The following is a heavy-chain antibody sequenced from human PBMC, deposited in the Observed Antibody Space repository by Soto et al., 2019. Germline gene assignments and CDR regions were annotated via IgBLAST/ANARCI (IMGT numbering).Heavy chain of an antibody. Sequence: QVQLQESGPGLVKPSETLSLTCTVSGGSISSYYWSWIRQPPGKGLEWIGYIYYSGSTNYNPSLKSRVIISVDTSKNQFSLNLSSVTAADTAVYYCASLSAGYYYDSSGYFFDYWGQGTPVTVSS. V-gene: IGHV4-59*12. CDR2: IYYSGST. D-gene: IGHD3-22*01. CDR1: GGSISSYY. J-gene: IGHJ4*02. CDR3: ASLSAGYYYDSSGYFFDY.